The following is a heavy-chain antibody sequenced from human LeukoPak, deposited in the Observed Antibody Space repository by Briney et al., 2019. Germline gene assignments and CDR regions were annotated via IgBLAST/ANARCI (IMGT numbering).Heavy chain of an antibody. CDR2: IYYSGST. J-gene: IGHJ6*03. CDR1: GGSISSYY. Sequence: SETLSLTCTVSGGSISSYYWSWIRQPPGKGLEWIGYIYYSGSTNYNPSLKSRVTISVDTSKNQFSLKLSSVTAADTAVYYCARGAGDFYYYYYYMDVWGKGTTVTVSS. V-gene: IGHV4-59*01. D-gene: IGHD7-27*01. CDR3: ARGAGDFYYYYYYMDV.